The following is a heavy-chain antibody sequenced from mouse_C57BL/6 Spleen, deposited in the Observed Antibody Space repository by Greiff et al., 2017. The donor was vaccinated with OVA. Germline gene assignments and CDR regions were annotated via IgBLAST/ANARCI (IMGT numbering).Heavy chain of an antibody. D-gene: IGHD1-1*01. Sequence: QVQLQQPGAELVKPGASVKLSCKASGYTFTSYWMHWVKQRPGQGLEWIGMIHPNSGSTNYNEKFKSKATLTVDKSSSTAYMQLSSLTSEDSAVYYGARTMGITTVVVDYWGQGTTLTVSS. CDR3: ARTMGITTVVVDY. CDR1: GYTFTSYW. CDR2: IHPNSGST. J-gene: IGHJ2*01. V-gene: IGHV1-64*01.